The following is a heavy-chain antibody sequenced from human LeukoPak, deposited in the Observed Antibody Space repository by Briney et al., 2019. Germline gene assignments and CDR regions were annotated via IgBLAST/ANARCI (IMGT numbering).Heavy chain of an antibody. CDR1: GYTFTSYG. Sequence: ASVKVSCKASGYTFTSYGISWVRQAPGQGLEWMGWISAYNGNTNYAQKLQGRVTMTTDTSTSIAYMELRSLRSDDTAVYYCARDRTVWFGELSQSGLFDPWGQGTLVTVSS. D-gene: IGHD3-10*01. V-gene: IGHV1-18*01. CDR3: ARDRTVWFGELSQSGLFDP. CDR2: ISAYNGNT. J-gene: IGHJ5*02.